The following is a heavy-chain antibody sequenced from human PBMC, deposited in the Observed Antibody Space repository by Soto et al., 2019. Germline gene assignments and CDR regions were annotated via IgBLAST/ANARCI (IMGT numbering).Heavy chain of an antibody. CDR3: ARDGYGWRLLLRYGMDV. D-gene: IGHD2-2*03. Sequence: QVQLVQSGAEVKKPGSSVKVSCKASGRTFSNYAISWVRQAPGQGLEWMGWIIPISRTANYAQKFQGRVTITADESTGTAYMALSSLRSEDTAMYYCARDGYGWRLLLRYGMDVWGQGTTVIVSS. CDR2: IIPISRTA. J-gene: IGHJ6*02. V-gene: IGHV1-69*01. CDR1: GRTFSNYA.